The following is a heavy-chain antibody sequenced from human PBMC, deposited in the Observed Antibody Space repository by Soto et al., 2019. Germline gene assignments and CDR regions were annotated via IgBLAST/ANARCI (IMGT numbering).Heavy chain of an antibody. Sequence: PSETLSLTCTVSGGCISSYYWSWIRQPPGKGLEWIGYIYYSGSTNYNPSLKSRVTISVDTSKNQFSLKLSSVTAADTAVYYCARLVYDSSGYTRYYYYYGMGIWGQGTTVTVSS. J-gene: IGHJ6*02. CDR2: IYYSGST. D-gene: IGHD3-22*01. V-gene: IGHV4-59*08. CDR3: ARLVYDSSGYTRYYYYYGMGI. CDR1: GGCISSYY.